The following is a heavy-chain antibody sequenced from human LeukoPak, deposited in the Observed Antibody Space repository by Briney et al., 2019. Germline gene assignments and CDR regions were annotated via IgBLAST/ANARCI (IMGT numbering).Heavy chain of an antibody. CDR1: GGSISSYY. Sequence: SETLSLTCTVSGGSISSYYWSWIRQPPGKGLEWIGYIYYSGSTNYNPSLKSRVTISVDTSKNQFSLKLSSVTAADTAVYYCARVVGVPAAIGAGGWFDPWGQGTLVTVSS. CDR2: IYYSGST. J-gene: IGHJ5*02. V-gene: IGHV4-59*12. CDR3: ARVVGVPAAIGAGGWFDP. D-gene: IGHD2-2*01.